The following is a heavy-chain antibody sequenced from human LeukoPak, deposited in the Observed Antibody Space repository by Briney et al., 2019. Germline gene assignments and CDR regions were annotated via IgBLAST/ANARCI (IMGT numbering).Heavy chain of an antibody. J-gene: IGHJ6*03. Sequence: ASETLSLTCAVYAGSFSGYYWSWIRQPPGKGLGWIGEINHSGSTNYNPSLKSRVTISVDTSKNQFSLKLSSVTAADTAVYYCARAYDYVWWSSWRRGNYYMDVWGKGTTVTVSS. CDR3: ARAYDYVWWSSWRRGNYYMDV. D-gene: IGHD3-16*01. V-gene: IGHV4-34*01. CDR1: AGSFSGYY. CDR2: INHSGST.